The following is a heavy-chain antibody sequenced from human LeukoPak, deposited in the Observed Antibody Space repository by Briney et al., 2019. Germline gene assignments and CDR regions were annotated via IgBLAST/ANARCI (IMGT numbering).Heavy chain of an antibody. J-gene: IGHJ3*02. CDR2: IIPIFGTA. Sequence: ASVKVSCKASGGTFSSYAISWVRQAPGQGLEWMGGIIPIFGTANYAQKFQGRVTITTDESTSTAYMELSSLRSEDTAVYYCARSTGTTFDAFDIWGQGTMVTVSS. D-gene: IGHD1-7*01. CDR3: ARSTGTTFDAFDI. CDR1: GGTFSSYA. V-gene: IGHV1-69*05.